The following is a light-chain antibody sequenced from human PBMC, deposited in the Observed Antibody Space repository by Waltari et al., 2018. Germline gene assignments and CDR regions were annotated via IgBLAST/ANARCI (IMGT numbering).Light chain of an antibody. J-gene: IGKJ3*01. V-gene: IGKV3-20*01. CDR1: QSVSSSY. CDR3: QQYGSSPT. Sequence: IVLTQSPGTLSLSPGERATLSCRASQSVSSSYLAWYQQKPGQAPRLLIYGASSRATGIPDRCSGSGSGTDFTLTISRLEPEDFAVYYCQQYGSSPTFGPGTKVDIK. CDR2: GAS.